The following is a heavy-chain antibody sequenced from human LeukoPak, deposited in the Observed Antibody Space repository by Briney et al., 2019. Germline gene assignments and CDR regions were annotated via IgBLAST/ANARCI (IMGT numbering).Heavy chain of an antibody. D-gene: IGHD3-10*01. V-gene: IGHV3-48*01. J-gene: IGHJ4*02. CDR3: AREVVVRGCDY. CDR2: ISSSSSTI. CDR1: GFTFSSYS. Sequence: GGSLRLSRAASGFTFSSYSMNWVRQAPGKGLEWVSYISSSSSTIYYADSVKGRFTISRDNAKNSLYLQMNSLRAEDTAVYYCAREVVVRGCDYWGQGTLVTVSS.